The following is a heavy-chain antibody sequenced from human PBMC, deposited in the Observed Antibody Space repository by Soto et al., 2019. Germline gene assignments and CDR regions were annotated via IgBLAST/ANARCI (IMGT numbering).Heavy chain of an antibody. V-gene: IGHV3-23*01. CDR1: GFTFSSYA. D-gene: IGHD2-15*01. CDR3: AKVGELAVGGFDF. CDR2: ISDTGGST. J-gene: IGHJ4*02. Sequence: EVQLLESGGGLVQPGGSLRLSCAASGFTFSSYAMSWVRQAPGKGLEWVSSISDTGGSTYYADSVKGRFTISRDSSKNTLYLQMNSLRADDTAIYYCAKVGELAVGGFDFWGQGALVTVSS.